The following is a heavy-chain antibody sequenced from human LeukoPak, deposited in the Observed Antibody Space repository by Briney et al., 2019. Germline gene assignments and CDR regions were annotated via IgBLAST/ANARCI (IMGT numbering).Heavy chain of an antibody. D-gene: IGHD3-22*01. CDR3: ARAARITMIVVVIRATFDY. Sequence: PSGNLSFTGAGSGGSISSSNWWRWVRQPPRKGLEWIGAINHSGSTDYNPSLKSRVTISVDTSKNQFSLKLSSVTAADTAVYYCARAARITMIVVVIRATFDYWGQGTLVTVSS. CDR2: INHSGST. J-gene: IGHJ4*02. CDR1: GGSISSSNW. V-gene: IGHV4-4*02.